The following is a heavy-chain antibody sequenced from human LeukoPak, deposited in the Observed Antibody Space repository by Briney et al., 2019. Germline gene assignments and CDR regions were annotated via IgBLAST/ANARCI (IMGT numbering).Heavy chain of an antibody. CDR2: VYTSGGT. CDR3: ARGVFYYDTSGRGYYFDY. CDR1: GXSFSGYY. J-gene: IGHJ4*02. D-gene: IGHD3-22*01. Sequence: SETLSLTCAVYGXSFSGYYWSWIRQPAGKGLEWIGRVYTSGGTVYNPSLKSRVTMSVDTSKNQFSLKLSSVTAADTAVYYCARGVFYYDTSGRGYYFDYWGQGTLVTVSS. V-gene: IGHV4-59*10.